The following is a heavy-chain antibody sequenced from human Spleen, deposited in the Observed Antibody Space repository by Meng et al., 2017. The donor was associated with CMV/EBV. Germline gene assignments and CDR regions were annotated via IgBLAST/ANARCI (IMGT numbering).Heavy chain of an antibody. CDR2: INQDGSQK. Sequence: ESLKISCAASGFTFSSHWMTWVRQAPGKGLEWVANINQDGSQKNYVDSVKGRFTISRDNAKNSLFLQMNSLRAEDTAVYYCARVAAAGRGMDVGGQGTTVTVSS. CDR3: ARVAAAGRGMDV. V-gene: IGHV3-7*04. D-gene: IGHD6-13*01. CDR1: GFTFSSHW. J-gene: IGHJ6*02.